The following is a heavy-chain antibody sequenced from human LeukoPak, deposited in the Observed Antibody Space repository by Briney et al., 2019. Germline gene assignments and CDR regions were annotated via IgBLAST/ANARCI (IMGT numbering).Heavy chain of an antibody. J-gene: IGHJ4*02. V-gene: IGHV3-23*01. CDR1: GFTFSTYS. CDR3: AKDVVPDSGWDLDY. CDR2: IFNRGDKT. Sequence: PGGSLRLSCAASGFTFSTYSMTWVRQAPGKGLEWVSGIFNRGDKTFYADSVKGRFTTSRDNSKNTLYLQMNSLRAEDTAVYYCAKDVVPDSGWDLDYWGQGTLVTVSS. D-gene: IGHD6-19*01.